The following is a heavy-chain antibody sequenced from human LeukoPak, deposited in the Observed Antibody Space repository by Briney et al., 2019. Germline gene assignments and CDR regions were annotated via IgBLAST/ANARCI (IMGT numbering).Heavy chain of an antibody. Sequence: MASETLSLTCTVSGGSLSPHYWSWLRQSPGKGLEWIGYIFHNGSPNYNPSLKSRVTISLDTSKNQFSLKLNSVTAADTAIYYCARETSRGDYSPDFWGQGTLVTVSS. V-gene: IGHV4-59*11. J-gene: IGHJ4*02. CDR1: GGSLSPHY. D-gene: IGHD2-15*01. CDR2: IFHNGSP. CDR3: ARETSRGDYSPDF.